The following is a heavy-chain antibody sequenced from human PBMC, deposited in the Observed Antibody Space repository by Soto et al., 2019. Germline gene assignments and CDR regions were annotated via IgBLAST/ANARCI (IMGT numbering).Heavy chain of an antibody. CDR3: MLGSGWKDFDY. CDR1: GGSITSSGYY. J-gene: IGHJ4*02. CDR2: IYYSGST. V-gene: IGHV4-39*01. D-gene: IGHD3-22*01. Sequence: SETLSLTCTVSGGSITSSGYYWGWIRQPPGKGLEWIGNIYYSGSTYYNPSLKSRVTISVDTSKNQFSLKLSSVTAADTAVYYCMLGSGWKDFDYWGQGTQVTVSS.